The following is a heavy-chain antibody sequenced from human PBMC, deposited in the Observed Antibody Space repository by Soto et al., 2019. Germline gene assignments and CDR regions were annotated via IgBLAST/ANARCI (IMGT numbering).Heavy chain of an antibody. CDR2: ISYDGSNK. J-gene: IGHJ6*02. D-gene: IGHD1-1*01. V-gene: IGHV3-30*18. CDR3: AKDRARKLERRAPTGGMDV. CDR1: GFTFISYG. Sequence: PRGSLRLSCAASGFTFISYGIHWFRQSPFKWLEWVAVISYDGSNKYYADSVKGRFTISRDNSKNTLYLQMNSLRAEDTAVYYCAKDRARKLERRAPTGGMDVWGQGTTVTVSS.